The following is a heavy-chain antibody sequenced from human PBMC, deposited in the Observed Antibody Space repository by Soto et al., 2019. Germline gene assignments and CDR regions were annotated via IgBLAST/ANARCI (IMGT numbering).Heavy chain of an antibody. V-gene: IGHV1-69*06. CDR2: IIPIFGTA. CDR3: ARCAILPPTYYYYGMDV. Sequence: ASVKVSCKASGGTFSSYAISWVRQAPGQGLEWMGGIIPIFGTANYAQKFQGRVTITADKSTSTAYMELSSLRSEDTAVYYCARCAILPPTYYYYGMDVWGQGTTVTVSS. CDR1: GGTFSSYA. D-gene: IGHD3-3*01. J-gene: IGHJ6*02.